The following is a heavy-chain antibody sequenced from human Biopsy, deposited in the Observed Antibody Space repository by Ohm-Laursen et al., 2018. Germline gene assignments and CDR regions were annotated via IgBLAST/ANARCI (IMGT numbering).Heavy chain of an antibody. CDR1: GGSINSDY. Sequence: SETLSLTCTVSGGSINSDYWSWIRQPAGKGLEWIGRIHTNGDTHYSPSLKSRVTLWEDTSKNQFSLRLASVTAADTAVYYCARVISWRMYSGSPYDAFDIWGQGTMVTVSS. D-gene: IGHD1-26*01. CDR2: IHTNGDT. CDR3: ARVISWRMYSGSPYDAFDI. J-gene: IGHJ3*02. V-gene: IGHV4-4*07.